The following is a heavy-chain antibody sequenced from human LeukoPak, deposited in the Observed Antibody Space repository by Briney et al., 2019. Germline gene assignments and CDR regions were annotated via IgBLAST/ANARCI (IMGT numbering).Heavy chain of an antibody. CDR1: GGTFSSYA. V-gene: IGHV1-69*05. D-gene: IGHD6-19*01. J-gene: IGHJ4*02. CDR2: IIPIFGTA. CDR3: ARDLGIAVAGTRSYYFDY. Sequence: GASVKVSCKASGGTFSSYAISWVRQAPGQGLEWMGGIIPIFGTANYAQKFQGRVTITTDESTSTAYMELSSLRSEDTAVCYCARDLGIAVAGTRSYYFDYWGQGTLVTVSS.